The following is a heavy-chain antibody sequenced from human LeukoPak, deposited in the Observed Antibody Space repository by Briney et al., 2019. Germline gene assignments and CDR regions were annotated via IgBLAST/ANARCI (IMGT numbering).Heavy chain of an antibody. V-gene: IGHV3-74*01. Sequence: GGSLRLSCAASGFTFSSYAMHWVRQAPGKGLVWVSRISTDGSTSYAESVRGRFTISRDNAKNSLYLQMNSLRAEDTAVYYCASGYCSSTSCPLDYWGQGTLVTVSS. CDR1: GFTFSSYA. J-gene: IGHJ4*02. D-gene: IGHD2-2*03. CDR2: ISTDGST. CDR3: ASGYCSSTSCPLDY.